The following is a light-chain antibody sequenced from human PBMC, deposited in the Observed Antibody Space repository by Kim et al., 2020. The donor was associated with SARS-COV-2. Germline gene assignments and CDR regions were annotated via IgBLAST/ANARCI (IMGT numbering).Light chain of an antibody. Sequence: PSGSVSPGQPASINCSGDKLGDKYACWYQQKPGQSPVLVIYQDSKRPSGIPERFSGSNSGNTATLTISGTQAMDEADYYCQAWDGVFGGGTQLTVL. V-gene: IGLV3-1*01. CDR3: QAWDGV. CDR1: KLGDKY. J-gene: IGLJ3*02. CDR2: QDS.